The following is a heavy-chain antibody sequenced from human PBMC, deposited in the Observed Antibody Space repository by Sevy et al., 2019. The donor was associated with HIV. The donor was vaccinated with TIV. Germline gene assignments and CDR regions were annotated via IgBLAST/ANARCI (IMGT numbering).Heavy chain of an antibody. J-gene: IGHJ3*02. Sequence: GGSLRLSCTASGFTFGDYAMSWFRQAPGKGLEWVGFIRGKGYGGTTEYAAAVKGRFTISRDDPKSIAYQQMNSLKTEDTALYYCNRDRSPQPYTSSWYREYHALDIWGQGTMVTVSS. CDR2: IRGKGYGGTT. CDR3: NRDRSPQPYTSSWYREYHALDI. CDR1: GFTFGDYA. D-gene: IGHD6-13*01. V-gene: IGHV3-49*03.